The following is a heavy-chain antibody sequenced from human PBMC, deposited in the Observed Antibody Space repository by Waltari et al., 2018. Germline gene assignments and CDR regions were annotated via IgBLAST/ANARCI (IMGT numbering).Heavy chain of an antibody. J-gene: IGHJ5*02. Sequence: ELQLVESGGGLVKPGGSLRLSCAASGIVLSQHWMHWLRPIPGKGLEWDCRINRDGTNTTYADFVKGRVTISRDNARNTVFLQMDSLTVDDTAIYYCARGRLTLFGVLPVPPGGWLDPWGQGALVTVSS. D-gene: IGHD3-3*01. CDR3: ARGRLTLFGVLPVPPGGWLDP. CDR1: GIVLSQHW. V-gene: IGHV3-74*01. CDR2: INRDGTNT.